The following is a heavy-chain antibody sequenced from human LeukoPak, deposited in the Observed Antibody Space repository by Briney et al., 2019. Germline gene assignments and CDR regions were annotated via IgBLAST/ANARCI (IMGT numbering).Heavy chain of an antibody. Sequence: SETLSLTCAVYGGSFSGYYWSWIRQPPGKGLEWIGEINHSGSTNYNPSLKSRVTISVDTSKNQFSLKLSSVTAADTAVYYCARGHGKVREVTRYYYYGMDVWGQGTTVTVSS. CDR3: ARGHGKVREVTRYYYYGMDV. CDR1: GGSFSGYY. CDR2: INHSGST. J-gene: IGHJ6*02. D-gene: IGHD3-10*01. V-gene: IGHV4-34*01.